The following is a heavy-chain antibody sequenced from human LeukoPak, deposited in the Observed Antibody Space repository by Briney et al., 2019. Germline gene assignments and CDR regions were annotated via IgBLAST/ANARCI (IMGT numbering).Heavy chain of an antibody. V-gene: IGHV3-7*01. J-gene: IGHJ3*02. CDR1: RFTFSTSW. CDR3: VRNLAYDSFDI. D-gene: IGHD3-16*01. Sequence: GGSLRLSCAASRFTFSTSWMAWVRQAPGKGLEWVATIKEDGSQKYYVDFVKGRFTISRDNAKNSLSLQMNSLRVEDTAVHFCVRNLAYDSFDIWGQGTMVTVSS. CDR2: IKEDGSQK.